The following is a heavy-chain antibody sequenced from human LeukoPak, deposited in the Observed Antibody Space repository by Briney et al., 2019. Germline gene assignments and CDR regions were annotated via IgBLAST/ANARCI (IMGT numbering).Heavy chain of an antibody. CDR1: GASISRDY. V-gene: IGHV4-59*01. J-gene: IGHJ5*02. CDR3: AKSPRADTYLFDT. CDR2: VHHSGTA. Sequence: SETLSLTCTVSGASISRDYWSWSRQPPGKALEWIGYVHHSGTANYNPSLESRVIISGDTSKNQFSLKLSSVTAADTAVYYCAKSPRADTYLFDTWGQGILVTVSS.